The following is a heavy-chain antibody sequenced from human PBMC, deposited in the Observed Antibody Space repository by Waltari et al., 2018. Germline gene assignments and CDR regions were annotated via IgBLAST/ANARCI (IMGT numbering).Heavy chain of an antibody. V-gene: IGHV4-59*01. Sequence: QVQLQESGPGLVKPSETLSLTCTVSGGSISIYYWSWIRQPPGKGLEWIGYIYYSGSTNDNPSLKSRVTISVDTSKNQFSLKLSSVTAADTAVYYCARGWYYYYYMDVWGKGTTVTVSS. J-gene: IGHJ6*03. CDR2: IYYSGST. CDR3: ARGWYYYYYMDV. CDR1: GGSISIYY.